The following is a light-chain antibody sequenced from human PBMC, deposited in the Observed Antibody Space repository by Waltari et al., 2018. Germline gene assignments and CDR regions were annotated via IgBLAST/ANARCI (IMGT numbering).Light chain of an antibody. V-gene: IGLV2-14*03. CDR2: DVT. Sequence: QSALTQPASVSGSPGQSITVSCTGSSSDVGGYNYVFWYQQHPGKAPKLMLYDVTNRPPGVSSRFSGSKSGNTASLAISGLQAEDEADYYCSSYTSSNTLVFGGGTKLTVL. J-gene: IGLJ2*01. CDR1: SSDVGGYNY. CDR3: SSYTSSNTLV.